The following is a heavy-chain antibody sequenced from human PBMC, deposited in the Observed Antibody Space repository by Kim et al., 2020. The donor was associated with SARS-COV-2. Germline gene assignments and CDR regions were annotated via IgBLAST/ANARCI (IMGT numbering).Heavy chain of an antibody. V-gene: IGHV4-59*01. CDR1: GGSISSYY. D-gene: IGHD3-10*01. Sequence: SETLSLTCTVSGGSISSYYWSWIRQPPGKGLEWIGYIYYSGSTNYNPSLKSRVTISVDTSKNQFSLKLSSVTAADTAVYYCARTARITMVRGVIPEPLYYFDYWGQGTLVTVSS. CDR2: IYYSGST. CDR3: ARTARITMVRGVIPEPLYYFDY. J-gene: IGHJ4*02.